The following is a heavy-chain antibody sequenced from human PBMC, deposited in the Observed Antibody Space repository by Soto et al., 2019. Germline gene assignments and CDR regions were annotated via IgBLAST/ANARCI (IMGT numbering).Heavy chain of an antibody. J-gene: IGHJ4*02. CDR2: IYHSGST. Sequence: QVQLQESGPGLVKPSGTLSLSCAVSGGSISSSHWWTWVRQPPGKGLEWMGEIYHSGSTNYNPSLKSRVTISVDTSRNQFSLNLSSVTAADTAVYYCASSGGGEDYWGQGILVTVSS. D-gene: IGHD3-16*01. CDR3: ASSGGGEDY. V-gene: IGHV4-4*02. CDR1: GGSISSSHW.